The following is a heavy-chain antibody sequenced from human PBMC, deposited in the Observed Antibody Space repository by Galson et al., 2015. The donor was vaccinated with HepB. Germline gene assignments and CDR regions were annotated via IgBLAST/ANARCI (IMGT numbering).Heavy chain of an antibody. CDR2: IIPIIGIA. V-gene: IGHV1-69*10. CDR1: GGTFSSYV. CDR3: ASHAPYSRPLGNYYMDV. D-gene: IGHD2-21*01. J-gene: IGHJ6*03. Sequence: SVKVSCKASGGTFSSYVISWVRQAPGQGLEWMGGIIPIIGIANYAQKFQGRVTITADKSTSTAYMELSSLRSEDTAVYYCASHAPYSRPLGNYYMDVWGKGTTVTVSS.